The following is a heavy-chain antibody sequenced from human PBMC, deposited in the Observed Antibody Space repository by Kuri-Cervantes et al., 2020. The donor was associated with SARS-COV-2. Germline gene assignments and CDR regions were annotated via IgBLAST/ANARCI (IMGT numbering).Heavy chain of an antibody. D-gene: IGHD2-2*01. Sequence: SVKNTCKASGGTFSSYAISWVRQAPGQGLEWMGGIIPIFGTANYAQKFQGRVTMTEDTSTDTAYMELSSLRSEDTAVYYCATGPVVPAATNWFDPWGQRPLVTVSS. J-gene: IGHJ5*02. V-gene: IGHV1-69*06. CDR2: IIPIFGTA. CDR3: ATGPVVPAATNWFDP. CDR1: GGTFSSYA.